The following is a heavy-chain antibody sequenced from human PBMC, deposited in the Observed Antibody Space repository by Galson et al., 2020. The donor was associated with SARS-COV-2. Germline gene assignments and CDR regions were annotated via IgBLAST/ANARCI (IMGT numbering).Heavy chain of an antibody. CDR3: ARNPVPGTGGDWFDT. Sequence: GGSLRLSCAVSGFTLSSYGMHWVRQAPGKGLEWVAMTWYDESNKDYADSVKGRFTISRDISKNTLYLEMNSLRAEDTAIYYCARNPVPGTGGDWFDTWGQGTLVTVSS. V-gene: IGHV3-33*01. D-gene: IGHD6-19*01. J-gene: IGHJ5*02. CDR1: GFTLSSYG. CDR2: TWYDESNK.